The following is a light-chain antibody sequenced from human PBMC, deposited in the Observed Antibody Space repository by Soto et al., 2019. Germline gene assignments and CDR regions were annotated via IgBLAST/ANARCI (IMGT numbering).Light chain of an antibody. CDR3: TSFTSSSSLDV. J-gene: IGLJ1*01. V-gene: IGLV2-14*01. CDR1: SSDVGGYNY. CDR2: DVG. Sequence: QSALTQPASVSGSPGQSITISCTGTSSDVGGYNYVSWYQQHPGKVPKLIIYDVGYRPSGVSNRFSGSKSGNTASLTISGLQDEDEADYYCTSFTSSSSLDVFGAGTKLTVL.